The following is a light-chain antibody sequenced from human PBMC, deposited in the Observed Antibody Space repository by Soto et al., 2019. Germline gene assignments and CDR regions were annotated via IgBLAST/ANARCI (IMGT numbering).Light chain of an antibody. CDR1: SSDVGAYNF. J-gene: IGLJ1*01. CDR3: SSYTTSAPYV. V-gene: IGLV2-14*01. CDR2: EVT. Sequence: QSVLTQPASVSGSPGQSITISCTGTSSDVGAYNFVSWYQHHPGRAPKLIIYEVTIRPSGVSNRFSGSKSGNTASQTISGLQAEDEADYYCSSYTTSAPYVFGSGTKLTVL.